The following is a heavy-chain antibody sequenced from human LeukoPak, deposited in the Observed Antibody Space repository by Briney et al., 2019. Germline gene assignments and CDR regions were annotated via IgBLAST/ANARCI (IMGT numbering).Heavy chain of an antibody. CDR2: ISGSGGRT. V-gene: IGHV3-23*01. J-gene: IGHJ6*02. CDR3: AKDRSGLRYFDRYESPYYYYGMDV. Sequence: GGSLRLSCAASGFTLRTYAMNWVRQAPGKGLEWVSTISGSGGRTFYADSVKGRFTISRDNSNNTVYLQMKTLRAEDTAVYFCAKDRSGLRYFDRYESPYYYYGMDVWGQGTTVTVSS. D-gene: IGHD3-9*01. CDR1: GFTLRTYA.